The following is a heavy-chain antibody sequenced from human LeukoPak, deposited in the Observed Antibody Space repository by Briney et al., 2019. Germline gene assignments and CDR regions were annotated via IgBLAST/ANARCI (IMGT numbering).Heavy chain of an antibody. CDR1: GYGFTSYW. J-gene: IGHJ6*02. CDR3: ARHVVQPIVVVPAAMDYGMDV. Sequence: GESLKISCQGSGYGFTSYWIGWVRQMPGKGLEWVGIIYPGGSDTRYCPSFQGQVTISADKSISTAYLQWSSLKASDTAMYYCARHVVQPIVVVPAAMDYGMDVWGQGTTVTVSS. D-gene: IGHD2-2*01. V-gene: IGHV5-51*01. CDR2: IYPGGSDT.